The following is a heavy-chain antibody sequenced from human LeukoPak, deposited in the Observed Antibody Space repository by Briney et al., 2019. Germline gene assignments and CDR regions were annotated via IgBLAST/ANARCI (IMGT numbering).Heavy chain of an antibody. Sequence: GASVKVSCKASGYTFTSFDINWVRQATGQGPEWMGWMNPNSGNTGYAQKFQGRVTITRNTSISTAYMELSSLRSEDTAVYYCARGSRKGRLIVATIMDYWGQGTLVTVSS. V-gene: IGHV1-8*01. J-gene: IGHJ4*02. CDR3: ARGSRKGRLIVATIMDY. CDR1: GYTFTSFD. D-gene: IGHD5-12*01. CDR2: MNPNSGNT.